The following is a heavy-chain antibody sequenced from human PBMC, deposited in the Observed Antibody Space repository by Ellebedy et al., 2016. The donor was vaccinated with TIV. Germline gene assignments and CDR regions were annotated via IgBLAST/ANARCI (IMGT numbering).Heavy chain of an antibody. J-gene: IGHJ5*02. CDR1: GFTFHHYG. D-gene: IGHD3-10*01. V-gene: IGHV3-33*08. CDR2: IWYDGSNQ. Sequence: PGGSLRLSCYASGFTFHHYGMHWVRQAPGRGLEWVALIWYDGSNQDYADSVRDRFTIPRDNSNNTLYLQMNSLRAEDTAVYYCTRDFGHAYGFYNFFDPWGLGTLVTVSS. CDR3: TRDFGHAYGFYNFFDP.